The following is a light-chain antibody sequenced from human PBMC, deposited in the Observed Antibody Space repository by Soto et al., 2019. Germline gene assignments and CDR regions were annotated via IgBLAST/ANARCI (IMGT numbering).Light chain of an antibody. J-gene: IGKJ5*01. V-gene: IGKV1-5*01. CDR1: QSISSW. CDR3: QQYNSYSGT. CDR2: DAS. Sequence: DIQMTQSPSTLSASVGDRVTITCRASQSISSWLAWYQQKPGKAPKLLIYDASSLESGVPSRFSGSGSGTEFTLIISSMQTDDFATYYCQQYNSYSGTFGQGTRLESK.